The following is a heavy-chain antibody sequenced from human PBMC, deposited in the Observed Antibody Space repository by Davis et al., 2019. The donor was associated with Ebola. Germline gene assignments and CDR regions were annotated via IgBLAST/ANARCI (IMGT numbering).Heavy chain of an antibody. CDR2: IYYSGST. CDR3: VSNSSSSPWFDP. Sequence: PSETLSLTCTVSGGSVSSPPHYWVWIRQPPGKGLDWIATIYYSGSTYFNPSLKSRVTISLDPSKNQFSLNLKSLTAADTAVYYCVSNSSSSPWFDPWGRGTLVAVSS. CDR1: GGSVSSPPHY. J-gene: IGHJ5*02. V-gene: IGHV4-39*07. D-gene: IGHD6-6*01.